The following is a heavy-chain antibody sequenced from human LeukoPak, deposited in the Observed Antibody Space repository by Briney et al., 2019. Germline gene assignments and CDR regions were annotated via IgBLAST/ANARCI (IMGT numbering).Heavy chain of an antibody. V-gene: IGHV4-39*07. CDR1: GGSISSSSYY. J-gene: IGHJ5*02. Sequence: SETLSLTCTVSGGSISSSSYYWGWIRQPPGKGLEWIGSIYYSGSTYYNPSLKSRVTISVDTSKNQFSLKLSSVTAADTAVYYCARSHWGPYGSRIANWFDPWGQGTLVTVSS. CDR2: IYYSGST. CDR3: ARSHWGPYGSRIANWFDP. D-gene: IGHD6-13*01.